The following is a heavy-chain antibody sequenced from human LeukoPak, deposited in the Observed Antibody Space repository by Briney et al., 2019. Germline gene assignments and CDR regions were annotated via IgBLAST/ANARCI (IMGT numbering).Heavy chain of an antibody. V-gene: IGHV3-23*03. Sequence: PGGSLRLSCAASGFTFTTYSMNWVRQAPGRGLEWVSLIYADGNTYYADSVKGRFTISRDNSKNTLYLQMNSLRAEDTAVYYCAKGSESGYSYGYYYYYYMDVWGKGTTVTVSS. CDR1: GFTFTTYS. CDR2: IYADGNT. CDR3: AKGSESGYSYGYYYYYYMDV. D-gene: IGHD5-18*01. J-gene: IGHJ6*03.